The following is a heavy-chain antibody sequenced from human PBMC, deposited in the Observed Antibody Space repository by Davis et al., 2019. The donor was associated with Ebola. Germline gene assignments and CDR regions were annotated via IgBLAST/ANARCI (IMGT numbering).Heavy chain of an antibody. CDR2: ISGSDGST. Sequence: GESLKISCAASGFTFSSYAMSWVRQAPGKGLEWVSGISGSDGSTYYADSVKGRFTISRDNAKNSLYLQMNSLRAEDTALYYCARDQALEWYLNWFDPWGQGTLVTVSS. J-gene: IGHJ5*02. CDR3: ARDQALEWYLNWFDP. D-gene: IGHD3-3*01. V-gene: IGHV3-23*01. CDR1: GFTFSSYA.